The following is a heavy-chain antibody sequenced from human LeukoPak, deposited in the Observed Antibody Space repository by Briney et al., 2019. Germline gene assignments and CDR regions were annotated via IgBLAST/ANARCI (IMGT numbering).Heavy chain of an antibody. V-gene: IGHV4-34*01. J-gene: IGHJ4*02. CDR2: INHSGST. CDR3: ARGGIWTYYDILTGSPRPYCFDY. Sequence: SETLSLTCAVYGGSFSGYYWSWIRQPPGKGLEWIGEINHSGSTNYNPSLKSRVTISVDTSKNQFSLKLSSVTAADTAVYYCARGGIWTYYDILTGSPRPYCFDYWGQGTLVTVSS. D-gene: IGHD3-9*01. CDR1: GGSFSGYY.